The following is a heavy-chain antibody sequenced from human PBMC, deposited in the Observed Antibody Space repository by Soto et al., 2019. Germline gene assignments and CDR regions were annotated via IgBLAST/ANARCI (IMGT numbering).Heavy chain of an antibody. J-gene: IGHJ4*02. V-gene: IGHV1-69*02. CDR3: ASVRWHGKYYFDY. D-gene: IGHD1-26*01. CDR2: IIPILGIA. CDR1: GGTFSSYT. Sequence: SVKVSCKASGGTFSSYTISWVRQAPGQGLEWMGRIIPILGIANYAQKFQGRVTITADKSTSTAYMELSSLRSEDTAVYYCASVRWHGKYYFDYWGQGTLVTVSS.